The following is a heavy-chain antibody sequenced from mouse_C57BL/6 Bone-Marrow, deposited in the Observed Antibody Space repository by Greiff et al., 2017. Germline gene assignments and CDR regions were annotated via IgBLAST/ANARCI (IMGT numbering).Heavy chain of an antibody. Sequence: VQLKQSGAAFVRPGASVKLSCTASGFNIKDDYIHWVKQRPEQGLEWIGCIDPEIGDTEYASKFQGKATITSDTSSNTGYLQLSSLTSDDTAVYYCSAFDGNYLDLWGQGTPLTVAS. J-gene: IGHJ2*01. CDR2: IDPEIGDT. CDR1: GFNIKDDY. V-gene: IGHV14-4*01. D-gene: IGHD2-3*01. CDR3: SAFDGNYLDL.